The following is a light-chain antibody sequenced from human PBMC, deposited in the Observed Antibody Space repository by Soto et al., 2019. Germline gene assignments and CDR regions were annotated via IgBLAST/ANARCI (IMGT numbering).Light chain of an antibody. Sequence: QSALTQPPSASGTPGQRVTISCSGSSSNIGSNTVNWYQQVPGMAPKLLIYNNNQRPSGVPDRFSGSKSGTSASLAISGLQSEDEADYYCAAWDDSLNGPVFGGGTKLTVL. V-gene: IGLV1-44*01. CDR3: AAWDDSLNGPV. CDR1: SSNIGSNT. J-gene: IGLJ2*01. CDR2: NNN.